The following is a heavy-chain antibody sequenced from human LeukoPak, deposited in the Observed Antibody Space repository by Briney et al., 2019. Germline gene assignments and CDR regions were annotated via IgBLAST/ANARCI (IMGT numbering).Heavy chain of an antibody. CDR2: IYYSGST. CDR3: ARWARGVTAATEYFQH. CDR1: GGSISSYY. D-gene: IGHD2-21*02. J-gene: IGHJ1*01. V-gene: IGHV4-59*01. Sequence: SETLSLTCTVSGGSISSYYWSWLRQPPGKGLEWIGYIYYSGSTNYNPSLKSRVTISVDTSKNQFSLKLSSVTAADTAVYYCARWARGVTAATEYFQHWGQGTLVTVSS.